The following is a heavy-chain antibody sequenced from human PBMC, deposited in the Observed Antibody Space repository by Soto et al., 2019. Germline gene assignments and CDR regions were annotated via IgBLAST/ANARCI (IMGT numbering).Heavy chain of an antibody. CDR3: ARDDGYYDFWSGYYGPGAFDI. V-gene: IGHV3-33*01. J-gene: IGHJ3*02. CDR1: GFTFSSYG. D-gene: IGHD3-3*01. Sequence: QVQLVESGGGVVQPGRSLRLSCAASGFTFSSYGMHWVRQAPGKGLEWVAVIWYDGSNKYYADSVKGRFTISRDNSKNTLYLQRNSLRAEDTAVYYCARDDGYYDFWSGYYGPGAFDIWGQGTMVTVSS. CDR2: IWYDGSNK.